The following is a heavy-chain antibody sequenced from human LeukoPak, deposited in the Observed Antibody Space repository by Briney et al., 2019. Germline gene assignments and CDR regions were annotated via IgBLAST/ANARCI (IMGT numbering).Heavy chain of an antibody. J-gene: IGHJ4*02. CDR2: IRSSGDTK. CDR3: VRDPDALDY. CDR1: GFTFSRYS. V-gene: IGHV3-48*02. D-gene: IGHD2-2*01. Sequence: GGSLRLSCVVSGFTFSRYSMNWVRQAPGKGLEWVSYIRSSGDTKYYAHSVKGRFTISRDNAKNSLYLQMNSLRDEDTAVYYCVRDPDALDYWGQGTLVTVSS.